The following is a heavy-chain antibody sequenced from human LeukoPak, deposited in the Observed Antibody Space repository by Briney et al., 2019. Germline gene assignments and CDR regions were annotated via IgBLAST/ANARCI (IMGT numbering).Heavy chain of an antibody. CDR3: ARMGHDILVPSGMDV. Sequence: GGSLRLSCATSGFTFSRYSMQWVRQAPGKGLEWVAVISYDGRNQNCGDSVKGRVTISRDNAKIPLSVQMNRLRAEDTAVYSCARMGHDILVPSGMDVWGQGTTVTVSS. J-gene: IGHJ6*02. D-gene: IGHD1-1*01. CDR1: GFTFSRYS. V-gene: IGHV3-30*04. CDR2: ISYDGRNQ.